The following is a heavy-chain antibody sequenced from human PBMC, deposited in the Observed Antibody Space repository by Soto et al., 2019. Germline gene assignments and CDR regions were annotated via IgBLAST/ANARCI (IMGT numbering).Heavy chain of an antibody. V-gene: IGHV3-74*01. D-gene: IGHD5-18*01. Sequence: GGSLRLSCAASGFTFSSYWMHWVRQAPGKGLVWVSRINSDGSSTSYADSVKGRFTISRNNAQNTLYLQMNSLRAEDTAVYYCARYSYNISPFDYWGQGTLVTVSS. CDR3: ARYSYNISPFDY. CDR2: INSDGSST. J-gene: IGHJ4*02. CDR1: GFTFSSYW.